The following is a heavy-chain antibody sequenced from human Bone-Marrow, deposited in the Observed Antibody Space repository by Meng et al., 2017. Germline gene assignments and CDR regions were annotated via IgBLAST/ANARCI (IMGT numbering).Heavy chain of an antibody. CDR2: IYYTGST. CDR1: GGSISSSLFY. Sequence: QRQLQESGPGLVKPSETLSLTCTVSGGSISSSLFYWGWVRQPPGKGLEWIGSIYYTGSTYYNPSLKSRVTISIDTSKNQFSPKLSSVTAADTAVYYCARLDDTGIDYWGQGILVTVSS. J-gene: IGHJ4*02. CDR3: ARLDDTGIDY. V-gene: IGHV4-39*01. D-gene: IGHD5-18*01.